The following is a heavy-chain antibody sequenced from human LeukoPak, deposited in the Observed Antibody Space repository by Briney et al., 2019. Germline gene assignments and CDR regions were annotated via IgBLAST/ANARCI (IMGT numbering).Heavy chain of an antibody. CDR3: AKSSGSYPYYFDY. CDR1: GFTFSSYA. Sequence: GGSLRLSCAASGFTFSSYAMSWDRQAPGKGLEWVSAISGSGGGTYYADSVKGRFTISRDNSKNTLYLQMVSLRAEDTAVYYCAKSSGSYPYYFDYWGQGTLVTVSS. D-gene: IGHD1-26*01. CDR2: ISGSGGGT. J-gene: IGHJ4*02. V-gene: IGHV3-23*01.